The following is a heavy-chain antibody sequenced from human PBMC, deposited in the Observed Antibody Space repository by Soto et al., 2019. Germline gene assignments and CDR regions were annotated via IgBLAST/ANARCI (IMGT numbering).Heavy chain of an antibody. CDR1: GGSISSYY. CDR3: ARVDIDYYGSGSRIDY. J-gene: IGHJ4*02. V-gene: IGHV4-59*01. Sequence: QVQLQESGPGLVKPSETLSLTCTVSGGSISSYYWSWIRQPPGKGLEWIGYIYYSGSTNYDPSLKSRVTISVDTSKNQFSLKLSSVTAADTAVYYCARVDIDYYGSGSRIDYWGQGTLVTVSS. CDR2: IYYSGST. D-gene: IGHD3-10*01.